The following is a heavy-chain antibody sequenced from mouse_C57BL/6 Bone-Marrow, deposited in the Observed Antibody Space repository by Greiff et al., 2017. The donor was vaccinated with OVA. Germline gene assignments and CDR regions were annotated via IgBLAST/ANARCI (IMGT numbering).Heavy chain of an antibody. CDR2: ISSGGSYT. CDR3: ARRPVVAPYYFDY. CDR1: GFTFSSYG. Sequence: EVKLVESGGDLVKPGGSLKLSCAASGFTFSSYGMSWVRQTPDKRLEWVATISSGGSYTYYPDSVKGRFTISRDNAKNTLYLQMSSLKSEDTAMYYCARRPVVAPYYFDYWGQGTTLTVSS. J-gene: IGHJ2*01. D-gene: IGHD1-1*01. V-gene: IGHV5-6*02.